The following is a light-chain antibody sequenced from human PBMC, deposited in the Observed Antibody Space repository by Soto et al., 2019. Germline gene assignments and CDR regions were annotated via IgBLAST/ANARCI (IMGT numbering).Light chain of an antibody. CDR2: GAS. J-gene: IGKJ4*01. V-gene: IGKV3-20*01. CDR3: QQFGSSPRLT. Sequence: EIVLTQSPGTLSLSPGERATLSCRASQSVSNSYLAWYQQKPGQAPRLLIYGASSRAAGIPDRFSGSGSGTDFTLTISILEPEEFAVYYCQQFGSSPRLTFGGGTKVEIK. CDR1: QSVSNSY.